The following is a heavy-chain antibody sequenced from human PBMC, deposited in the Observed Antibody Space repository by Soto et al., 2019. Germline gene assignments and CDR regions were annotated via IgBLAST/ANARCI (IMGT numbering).Heavy chain of an antibody. CDR1: GFTFSSYA. CDR3: AKGAPHIVATIFRQRPFDY. V-gene: IGHV3-23*01. J-gene: IGHJ4*02. Sequence: GGSLRLSCAASGFTFSSYAMSWVRQAPGKGLEWVSVISGSGGSTYYADSVKGRFTISRDNSKNTLYLQMNSLRAEDTAVYYCAKGAPHIVATIFRQRPFDYWGQGTLVTVSS. D-gene: IGHD5-12*01. CDR2: ISGSGGST.